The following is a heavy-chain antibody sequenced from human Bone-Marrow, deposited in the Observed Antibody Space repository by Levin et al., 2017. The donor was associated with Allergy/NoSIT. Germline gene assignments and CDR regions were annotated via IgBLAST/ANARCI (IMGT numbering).Heavy chain of an antibody. D-gene: IGHD3-3*01. V-gene: IGHV3-7*01. CDR3: ARYTHYDFWSGPRFDY. J-gene: IGHJ4*02. Sequence: VAPLPPAGADTTYVDSVKGRFTISRDNAKNTVYLQMNSLRPDDTAMYYCARYTHYDFWSGPRFDYWGQGILVTVSS. CDR2: LPPAGADT.